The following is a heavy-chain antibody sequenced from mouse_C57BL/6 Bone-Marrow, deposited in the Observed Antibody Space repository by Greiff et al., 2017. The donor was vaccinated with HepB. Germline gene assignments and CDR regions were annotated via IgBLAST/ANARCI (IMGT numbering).Heavy chain of an antibody. CDR2: INPSSGYT. Sequence: QVQLQQSGAELARPGASVKMSCKASGYTFTSYTMHWVKQRPGQGLEWIGYINPSSGYTKYNQKFKDKATLTADKSSTTAYMPLSSLTSEDSAFYYCATTTVVATGFDYWGQGTTLTVSS. CDR3: ATTTVVATGFDY. V-gene: IGHV1-4*01. D-gene: IGHD1-1*01. CDR1: GYTFTSYT. J-gene: IGHJ2*01.